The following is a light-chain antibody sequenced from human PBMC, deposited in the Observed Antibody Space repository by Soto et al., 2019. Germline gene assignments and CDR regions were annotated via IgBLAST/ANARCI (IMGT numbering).Light chain of an antibody. CDR1: QSIGLS. J-gene: IGKJ1*01. V-gene: IGKV3-11*01. Sequence: EIVLTQSPATLSLSPGQRATLSCRASQSIGLSLAWYQHKPGQAPRLLIYDASTRASGIPARFSGSGSGTDFTLTISDVEPEDFAVYYCHQRQSWPRTFGQGTKVDIK. CDR3: HQRQSWPRT. CDR2: DAS.